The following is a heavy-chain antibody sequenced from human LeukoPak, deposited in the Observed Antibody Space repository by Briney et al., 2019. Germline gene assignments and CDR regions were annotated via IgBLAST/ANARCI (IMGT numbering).Heavy chain of an antibody. CDR2: IYSGGRT. Sequence: PGGSLRLSCAASGFTFSSYSMNWVRQAPGKGLECVSVIYSGGRTYYADSVKGRFTISRDNSKNTLYLQMNSLRGEDTAVYYCARVPHYHYVMDVWGKGTTVTVSS. CDR3: ARVPHYHYVMDV. CDR1: GFTFSSYS. V-gene: IGHV3-53*01. J-gene: IGHJ6*04.